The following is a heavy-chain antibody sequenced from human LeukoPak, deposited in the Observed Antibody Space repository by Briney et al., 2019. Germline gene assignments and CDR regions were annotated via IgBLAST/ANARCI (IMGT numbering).Heavy chain of an antibody. CDR3: TTEGRTYYYDRSGYYYMDY. J-gene: IGHJ4*02. CDR1: GFTFSNAW. V-gene: IGHV3-15*01. Sequence: PGGSLRLSCAASGFTFSNAWMSWVRQAPGKGLEWVGRIKSKTGGGTTDYPARVEGRFTVSRDNSKTTLNMQMNSLKTVNTAVYYYTTEGRTYYYDRSGYYYMDYWGQGTLVTVSS. CDR2: IKSKTGGGTT. D-gene: IGHD3-22*01.